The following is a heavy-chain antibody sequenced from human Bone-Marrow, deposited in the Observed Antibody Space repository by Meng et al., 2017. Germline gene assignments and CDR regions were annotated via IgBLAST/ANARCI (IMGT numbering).Heavy chain of an antibody. Sequence: SLKTPCAASGFTFDDYAMHRVRQAPGKGLEWVSGISWNSGSIGYADSVKGRFTISRDNAKNSLYLQMNSLRAEDTALYYCARTISIFGFFDYWGQGTLVTVSS. J-gene: IGHJ4*02. D-gene: IGHD3-3*01. CDR3: ARTISIFGFFDY. CDR2: ISWNSGSI. V-gene: IGHV3-9*01. CDR1: GFTFDDYA.